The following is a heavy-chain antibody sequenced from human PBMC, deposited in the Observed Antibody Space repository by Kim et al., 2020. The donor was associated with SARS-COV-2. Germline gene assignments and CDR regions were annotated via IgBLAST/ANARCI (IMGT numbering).Heavy chain of an antibody. CDR3: TRHADDYSNYEVGDYAYYYGMDV. V-gene: IGHV3-73*01. D-gene: IGHD4-4*01. Sequence: GGSLRLSCAASGFTFSGSAMHWVRQASGKGLEWVGRIRSKANSYATAYAASVKGRFTISRDDSKNTAYLQMNSLKTEDTAVYYCTRHADDYSNYEVGDYAYYYGMDVWGQGNTVTVSS. CDR1: GFTFSGSA. J-gene: IGHJ6*02. CDR2: IRSKANSYAT.